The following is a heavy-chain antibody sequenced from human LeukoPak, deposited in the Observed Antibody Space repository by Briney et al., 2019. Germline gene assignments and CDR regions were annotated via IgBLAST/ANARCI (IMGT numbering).Heavy chain of an antibody. D-gene: IGHD2-15*01. CDR3: ARDLISGYCSGGSCYSGPDDAFDI. V-gene: IGHV4-61*02. Sequence: PSQTLSLTCTVSGGSISSGSYYWSWLRQPAGKGLEWIGRIYTSGSTNYNPSPKRRVTISVDTAKHQFSLKLRSVTAADTAVYYCARDLISGYCSGGSCYSGPDDAFDIWGQGTMVTVSS. CDR1: GGSISSGSYY. CDR2: IYTSGST. J-gene: IGHJ3*02.